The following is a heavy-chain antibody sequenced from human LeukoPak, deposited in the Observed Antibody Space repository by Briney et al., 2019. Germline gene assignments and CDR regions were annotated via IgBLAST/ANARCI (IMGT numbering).Heavy chain of an antibody. J-gene: IGHJ4*02. CDR1: GFTFGAYA. D-gene: IGHD6-13*01. Sequence: GGSLRLSCAASGFTFGAYAMHWVRQAPGKGPEWISGLSWNGATTAYADSVKGRFTISRDNAKNSLYLQMNSLTSEDTALYYCAKGDTSSWFPNFDYSGQGTRVTVSS. CDR3: AKGDTSSWFPNFDY. V-gene: IGHV3-9*01. CDR2: LSWNGATT.